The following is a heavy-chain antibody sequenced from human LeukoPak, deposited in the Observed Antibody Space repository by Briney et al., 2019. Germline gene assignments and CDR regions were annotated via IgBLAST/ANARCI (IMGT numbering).Heavy chain of an antibody. J-gene: IGHJ3*02. D-gene: IGHD3-9*01. Sequence: GGSLRLSCAASGFTFSSYAMSWVRQAPGKGLEWVSAISGSGGSTYYADSVKGRFTISRDNSKNTLYLQMNSLRAEDTAVYYCAKALRYFDWLLSDAFDIWGLGTMVTVSS. V-gene: IGHV3-23*01. CDR2: ISGSGGST. CDR1: GFTFSSYA. CDR3: AKALRYFDWLLSDAFDI.